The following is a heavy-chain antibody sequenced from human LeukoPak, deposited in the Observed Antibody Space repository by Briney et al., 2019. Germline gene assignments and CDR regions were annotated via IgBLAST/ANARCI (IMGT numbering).Heavy chain of an antibody. CDR1: GYTFTSYG. V-gene: IGHV1-18*04. CDR3: ARDRYYGSGSDYYFDY. D-gene: IGHD3-10*01. CDR2: ISAYNGNT. Sequence: SVKVSCKASGYTFTSYGISWVRQAPGQGLEWMGWISAYNGNTNYVQKLQGRVTMSTDTSTSTAYMELRSLRSDDTAVYYCARDRYYGSGSDYYFDYWGQGTLVTVSS. J-gene: IGHJ4*02.